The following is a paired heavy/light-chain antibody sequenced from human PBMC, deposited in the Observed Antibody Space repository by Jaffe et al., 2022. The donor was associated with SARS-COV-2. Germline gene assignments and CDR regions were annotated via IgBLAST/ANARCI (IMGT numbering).Heavy chain of an antibody. CDR1: GFSLSTSGVG. V-gene: IGHV2-5*02. J-gene: IGHJ4*02. Sequence: QITLKESGPTLVKPTQTLTLTCTFSGFSLSTSGVGVGWIRQPPGKALEWLALIYWDDDKRYSPSLKSRLTITKDTSKNQVVLTMTNMDPVDTATYYCAHALRGPFDYWGQGTLVTVSS. CDR3: AHALRGPFDY. CDR2: IYWDDDK.
Light chain of an antibody. CDR3: LQHDNFPLT. J-gene: IGKJ4*01. CDR2: EAT. V-gene: IGKV5-2*01. CDR1: QDIDDD. Sequence: ETTLTQSPAFMSATPGDKVNISCKASQDIDDDMNWYQQKPGEAAIFIIQEATTLVPGIPPRFSGSGYGTDFTLTINNIESEDAAYYFCLQHDNFPLTFGGGTKVEIK.